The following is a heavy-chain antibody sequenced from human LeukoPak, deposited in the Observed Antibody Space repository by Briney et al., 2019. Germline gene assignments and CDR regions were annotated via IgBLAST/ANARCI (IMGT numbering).Heavy chain of an antibody. D-gene: IGHD1/OR15-1a*01. CDR1: GYSFTTYW. CDR2: IFPGDSDT. V-gene: IGHV5-51*01. J-gene: IGHJ4*02. Sequence: GESLKISCKGSGYSFTTYWIGWVRQMPGKGLEWIGIIFPGDSDTTYSPSLQGQVTISADTSINTAYLQWSSLRASDTAMYYCATSESQTRFDYWGQGTPVTVSS. CDR3: ATSESQTRFDY.